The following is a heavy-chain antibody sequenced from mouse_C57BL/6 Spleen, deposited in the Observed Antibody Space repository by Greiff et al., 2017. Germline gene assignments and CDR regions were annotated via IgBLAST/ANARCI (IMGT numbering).Heavy chain of an antibody. CDR2: IWSGGST. V-gene: IGHV2-2*01. J-gene: IGHJ4*01. D-gene: IGHD2-1*01. Sequence: VQLQESGPGLVQPSQSLSITCTVSGFSLTSYGVHWVRQSPGKGLEWLGVIWSGGSTDYNAAFISRLSISKDNSKSQVFFKMNSLQADDTAIYYCASYGNYVRYAMDYWGQGTSVTVSS. CDR3: ASYGNYVRYAMDY. CDR1: GFSLTSYG.